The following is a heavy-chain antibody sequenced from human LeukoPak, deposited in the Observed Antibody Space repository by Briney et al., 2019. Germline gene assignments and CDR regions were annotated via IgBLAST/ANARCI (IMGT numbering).Heavy chain of an antibody. Sequence: PSEALSLTCTVSGGSISNYYWSWIRQPPGKGLEWIGYIYYSGSTNYNPSLKSRVTISVDTSKNQFSLKLSSVTAADTAVYYCARALGSYGKYSSTWSYYYYYGMDVWGRGTTVTVSS. V-gene: IGHV4-59*01. CDR1: GGSISNYY. J-gene: IGHJ6*02. D-gene: IGHD6-13*01. CDR3: ARALGSYGKYSSTWSYYYYYGMDV. CDR2: IYYSGST.